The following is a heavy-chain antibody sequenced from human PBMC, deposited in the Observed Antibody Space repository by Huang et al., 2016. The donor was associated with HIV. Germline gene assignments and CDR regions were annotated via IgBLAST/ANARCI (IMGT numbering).Heavy chain of an antibody. CDR1: GFIFINYG. CDR3: ALKGDSSGWEYFRH. Sequence: QVQLVESGGGVVQPGRSLRLSCAASGFIFINYGMHWVRLAPGKGLEWVALIAYDGSNKYYTDSVKGRFSISRDNSKNTLYLQMNSLRAEDTAVYYCALKGDSSGWEYFRHWGQGTLVTVSS. D-gene: IGHD6-19*01. J-gene: IGHJ1*01. V-gene: IGHV3-30*03. CDR2: IAYDGSNK.